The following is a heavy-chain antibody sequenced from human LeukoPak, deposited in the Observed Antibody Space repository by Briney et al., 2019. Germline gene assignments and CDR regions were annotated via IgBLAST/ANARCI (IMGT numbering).Heavy chain of an antibody. J-gene: IGHJ4*02. V-gene: IGHV4-59*08. D-gene: IGHD1-26*01. CDR1: GGSFSGYY. Sequence: SETLSLTCAVYGGSFSGYYWSWIRQPPGKGLEWIGYIYYSGSTNYNPSLKSRVTISVDTSKNQFSLKLSSVTAADTAVYYCARHSGSYYFFDYWGQGTLVTVSS. CDR3: ARHSGSYYFFDY. CDR2: IYYSGST.